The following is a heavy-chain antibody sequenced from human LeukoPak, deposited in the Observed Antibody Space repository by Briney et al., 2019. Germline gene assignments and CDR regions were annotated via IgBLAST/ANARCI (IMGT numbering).Heavy chain of an antibody. CDR2: IIPIFGTA. V-gene: IGHV1-69*06. D-gene: IGHD3-22*01. CDR1: GGTFSSYA. J-gene: IGHJ3*02. Sequence: SVTVSCKASGGTFSSYAISWVRQAPGQGLEWMGGIIPIFGTANYAQKFQGRVTITADKSTSTAYMELSSLRSEDTAVYYCARAYYYDSSGYYYSSHAFDIWGQGTMVTVSS. CDR3: ARAYYYDSSGYYYSSHAFDI.